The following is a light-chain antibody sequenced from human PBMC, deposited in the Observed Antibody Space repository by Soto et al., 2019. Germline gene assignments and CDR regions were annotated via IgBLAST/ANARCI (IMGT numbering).Light chain of an antibody. Sequence: TQSPSTLSASVGDRATLSCRASQTVLTNLAWYQQKPGQAPRLLIYAASATAPGIPGRFSGSGSGTDFTLTISSLEPEDFAVYYCQQRSNWPTFGQGTRLEI. CDR1: QTVLTN. CDR2: AAS. J-gene: IGKJ5*01. V-gene: IGKV3-11*01. CDR3: QQRSNWPT.